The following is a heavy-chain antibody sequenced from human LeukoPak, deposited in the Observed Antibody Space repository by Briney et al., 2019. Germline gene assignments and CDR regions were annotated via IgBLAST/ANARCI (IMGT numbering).Heavy chain of an antibody. CDR3: AKDGAQYSSGPESDP. V-gene: IGHV3-23*01. CDR2: ISHDGMNA. J-gene: IGHJ5*02. D-gene: IGHD6-19*01. CDR1: GLHFSGTA. Sequence: QTGGSLRLSCAASGLHFSGTAMSWVRQAPGKGLEWVSAISHDGMNAYYADSVKGRFTISRDNSKKTVSLEMSSLTAADTGVYYCAKDGAQYSSGPESDPRGQGALVTVSS.